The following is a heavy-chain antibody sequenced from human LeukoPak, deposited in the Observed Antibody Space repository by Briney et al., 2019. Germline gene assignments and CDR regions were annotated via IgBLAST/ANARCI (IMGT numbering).Heavy chain of an antibody. D-gene: IGHD3-22*01. J-gene: IGHJ3*02. CDR3: ARDVMGYYDSSGLFGEDAFDI. CDR1: GYTFTSYD. V-gene: IGHV1-8*01. Sequence: GASVKVSCKASGYTFTSYDINWVRQATGQGLEWMGWMNPNSGNTGYAQKFQGRVTMTRNTSISTAYMELSSLRSEDTAVYYCARDVMGYYDSSGLFGEDAFDIWGQGTMVTVSS. CDR2: MNPNSGNT.